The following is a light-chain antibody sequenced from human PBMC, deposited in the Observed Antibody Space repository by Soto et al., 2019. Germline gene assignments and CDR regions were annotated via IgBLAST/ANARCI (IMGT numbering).Light chain of an antibody. V-gene: IGLV1-51*01. CDR2: DNN. CDR1: SSNIGNSF. J-gene: IGLJ1*01. CDR3: GAWDGGLSAVV. Sequence: QSVLTQPPSASAAPGRTVTISCSGSSSNIGNSFVSWYQQLPGTAPRLLIYDNNERPSGIPDRFSGSKSGTSATLGITGLQTGDEADYYCGAWDGGLSAVVFGTGTKVTVL.